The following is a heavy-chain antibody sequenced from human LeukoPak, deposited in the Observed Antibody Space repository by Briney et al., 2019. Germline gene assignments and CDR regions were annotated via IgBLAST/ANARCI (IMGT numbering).Heavy chain of an antibody. J-gene: IGHJ4*02. D-gene: IGHD3-10*01. V-gene: IGHV3-30*04. Sequence: GASLRLSCAAAGFTFSSYAMHWVRQAPGRGLEWVAVISYDGSNTYYTHSVKGRCTISRDTSKSTLYLQMNSLRAEDTAVYYCARERGYYGSGRYGADFDYWGQGTLVTVSS. CDR2: ISYDGSNT. CDR3: ARERGYYGSGRYGADFDY. CDR1: GFTFSSYA.